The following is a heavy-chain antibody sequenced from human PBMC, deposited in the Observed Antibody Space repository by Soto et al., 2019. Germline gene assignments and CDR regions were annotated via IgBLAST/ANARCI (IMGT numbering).Heavy chain of an antibody. CDR3: ARDTGLQWLAGNDAFDI. J-gene: IGHJ3*02. CDR2: IYYSGST. D-gene: IGHD6-19*01. V-gene: IGHV4-31*03. CDR1: GGSISSGGYY. Sequence: SETLSLTCTVSGGSISSGGYYWSWIRQHPGKGLEWIGYIYYSGSTYYSPSLKSRVTISVDTSKNQFSLKLSSVTAADTAVYYCARDTGLQWLAGNDAFDIWGQGTMVTVSS.